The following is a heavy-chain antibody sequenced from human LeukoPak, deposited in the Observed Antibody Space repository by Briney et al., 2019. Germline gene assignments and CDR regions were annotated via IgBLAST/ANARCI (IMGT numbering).Heavy chain of an antibody. Sequence: GASVTVSFKASGYTLTAHYFHWIRQAPGQGLECMGLINPSSGGTNYAQKFQQRIPMPGHTSIHTAYMDLNSLDFADTAIYYCASDSRLYDSDYYGYWGQGTMVTVSA. CDR3: ASDSRLYDSDYYGY. CDR2: INPSSGGT. V-gene: IGHV1-2*02. J-gene: IGHJ4*02. CDR1: GYTLTAHY. D-gene: IGHD3-22*01.